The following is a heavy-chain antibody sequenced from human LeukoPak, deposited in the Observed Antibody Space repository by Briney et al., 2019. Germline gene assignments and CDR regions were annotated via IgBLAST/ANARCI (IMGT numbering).Heavy chain of an antibody. V-gene: IGHV4-59*08. Sequence: SEPLSLPCTVSGGSISSYSWSWIRQPPGKGLEGIAYVFYTGSTNYNPSLKSRVTTSVDTSKNQFSLNLSSVTAADTAVYYCARHFGDDYGRSFDFWGQGTLVTVSS. CDR2: VFYTGST. CDR3: ARHFGDDYGRSFDF. CDR1: GGSISSYS. D-gene: IGHD4-17*01. J-gene: IGHJ4*02.